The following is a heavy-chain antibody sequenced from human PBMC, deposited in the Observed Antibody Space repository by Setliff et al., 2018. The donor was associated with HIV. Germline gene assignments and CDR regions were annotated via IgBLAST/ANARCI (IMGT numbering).Heavy chain of an antibody. CDR2: ISWNSGSI. V-gene: IGHV3-9*01. Sequence: PGGSLRLSCAASGFIFDDYAMHWVRQAPGKGLEWVSGISWNSGSIGYADSVRGRFTISRDDAKGSVFLQMNSLRAEDTAVYYCAKGPQGLRYCSSTSCSSSGYFQHWGQGTLVTVSS. J-gene: IGHJ1*01. CDR1: GFIFDDYA. CDR3: AKGPQGLRYCSSTSCSSSGYFQH. D-gene: IGHD2-2*01.